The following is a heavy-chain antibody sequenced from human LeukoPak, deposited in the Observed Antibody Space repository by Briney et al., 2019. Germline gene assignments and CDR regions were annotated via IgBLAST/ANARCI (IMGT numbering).Heavy chain of an antibody. J-gene: IGHJ4*02. CDR1: GFTFSSYW. CDR3: ARVYYDFWSGQGGYFDY. V-gene: IGHV3-7*03. D-gene: IGHD3-3*01. CDR2: IKQDGSEK. Sequence: PGGSLRLSCAASGFTFSSYWMSWVRQAPGNGLEWVANIKQDGSEKYYVDSVKGRFTISRDNSKNTLYLQMNSLRAEDTAVYYCARVYYDFWSGQGGYFDYWGQGTLVTVSS.